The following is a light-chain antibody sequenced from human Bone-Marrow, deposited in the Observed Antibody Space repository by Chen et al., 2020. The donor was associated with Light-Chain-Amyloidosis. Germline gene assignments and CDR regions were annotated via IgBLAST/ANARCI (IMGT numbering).Light chain of an antibody. CDR2: EVS. CDR3: SSYTDTNSVI. V-gene: IGLV2-14*01. J-gene: IGLJ2*01. CDR1: SSDIGAYNY. Sequence: QSALTQPRSVSGSPGQSITISCTGTSSDIGAYNYVSWYQHLPGKAPKLIIYEVSHRPSGVSNRFSGSKSGNRASLTISGLQAEDEADYYCSSYTDTNSVIFGGGTELTVL.